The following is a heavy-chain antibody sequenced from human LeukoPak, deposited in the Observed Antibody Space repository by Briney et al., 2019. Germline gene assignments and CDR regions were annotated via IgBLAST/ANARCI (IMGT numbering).Heavy chain of an antibody. D-gene: IGHD3-10*01. CDR2: ISYDGSNK. J-gene: IGHJ4*02. CDR3: AKDRDYYGSGSDY. Sequence: PGGSLRLSCAASGFTFSSYGMHWVRQAPGKGLEWVAVISYDGSNKYYADSVKGRFTISRDNSKNTLFLQMNSLRAEDTAIYYCAKDRDYYGSGSDYWGQGTLVTVSS. CDR1: GFTFSSYG. V-gene: IGHV3-30*18.